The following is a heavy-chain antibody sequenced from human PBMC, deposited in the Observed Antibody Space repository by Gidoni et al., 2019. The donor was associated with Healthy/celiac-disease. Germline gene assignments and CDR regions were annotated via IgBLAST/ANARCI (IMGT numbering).Heavy chain of an antibody. Sequence: QVQLQQSGPGLVKPSQTLSLTCAISGDRFSSNSPSWNWIRQSTSRGLAWLGRTYYRSKWYNDYALSVKSRITVNPDTSKNQFSLHLNSVTPEDTAVYYCARAPLGGNYFDYWGQGTLVTVSS. V-gene: IGHV6-1*01. D-gene: IGHD3-16*01. CDR2: TYYRSKWYN. CDR3: ARAPLGGNYFDY. CDR1: GDRFSSNSPS. J-gene: IGHJ4*02.